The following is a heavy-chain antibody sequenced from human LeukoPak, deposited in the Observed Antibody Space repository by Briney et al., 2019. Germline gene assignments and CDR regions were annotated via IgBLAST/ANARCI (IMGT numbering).Heavy chain of an antibody. J-gene: IGHJ4*02. CDR1: GVSVSSGSYY. CDR3: AREAMYSYGNNFDY. Sequence: TASETLSLTCTVSGVSVSSGSYYWSWIRQPPGKGLEWIGYIYYSGSTNYNPSLKSRVTISVDTSKNQFSLKLSSVAAADTAVYHCAREAMYSYGNNFDYWGQGTLVTVSS. D-gene: IGHD5-18*01. CDR2: IYYSGST. V-gene: IGHV4-61*01.